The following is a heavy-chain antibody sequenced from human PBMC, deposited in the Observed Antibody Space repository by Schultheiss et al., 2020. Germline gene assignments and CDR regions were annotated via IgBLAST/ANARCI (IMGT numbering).Heavy chain of an antibody. D-gene: IGHD3-22*01. V-gene: IGHV1-69*13. CDR2: IIPIFGTA. CDR1: GGTFSSYA. CDR3: ARDNEVVADGPHWPVFDY. Sequence: SVKVSCKASGGTFSSYAISWVRQAPGQGLEWMGGIIPIFGTANYAQKFQGRVTITADESTSTAYMELSSLRSEDTAVYYCARDNEVVADGPHWPVFDYWGQGNLGTVSS. J-gene: IGHJ4*02.